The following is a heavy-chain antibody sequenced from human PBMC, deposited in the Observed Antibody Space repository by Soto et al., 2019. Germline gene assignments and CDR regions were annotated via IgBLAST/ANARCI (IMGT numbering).Heavy chain of an antibody. CDR3: ARLHYDFWSGYYTVFDY. CDR2: IYPGDSDT. Sequence: GESLKISCKGSGYSFTSYWIGWVRQMPGKGLEWMGIIYPGDSDTRYSPSFQGQVTISADKSISTAYLQWSSLKASDTAMYYCARLHYDFWSGYYTVFDYWGQGTLVTVSS. V-gene: IGHV5-51*01. J-gene: IGHJ4*02. CDR1: GYSFTSYW. D-gene: IGHD3-3*01.